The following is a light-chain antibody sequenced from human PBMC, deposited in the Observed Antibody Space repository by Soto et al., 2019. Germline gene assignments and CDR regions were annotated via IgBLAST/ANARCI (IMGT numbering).Light chain of an antibody. V-gene: IGLV2-14*01. CDR2: EIS. J-gene: IGLJ3*02. CDR1: SSDVGNYKY. Sequence: QSALTQPASVSGSPGQSITISCTGTSSDVGNYKYVSWYQQHPGKVPKLIIYEISNRPSGVSDRFSGSKSGNTASLTISGLQAEDEADYYCISYTRSSTWVFGGGTKVTVL. CDR3: ISYTRSSTWV.